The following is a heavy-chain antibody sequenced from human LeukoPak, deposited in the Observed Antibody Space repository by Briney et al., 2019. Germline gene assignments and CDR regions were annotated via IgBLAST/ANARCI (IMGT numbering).Heavy chain of an antibody. V-gene: IGHV3-30*18. Sequence: GRSLRLPCAASGLTFSSYGMHWVRQAPGKGLEWVAVISYDGSNKYYADSVKGRFTISRDNSKNTLYLQMNSLRAEDTAVYYCAKGGGSSSWSLKFYYYYYMDVWGKGTTVTVSS. CDR1: GLTFSSYG. D-gene: IGHD6-13*01. J-gene: IGHJ6*03. CDR3: AKGGGSSSWSLKFYYYYYMDV. CDR2: ISYDGSNK.